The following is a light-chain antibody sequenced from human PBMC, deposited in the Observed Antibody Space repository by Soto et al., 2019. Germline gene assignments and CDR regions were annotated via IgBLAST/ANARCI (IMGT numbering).Light chain of an antibody. J-gene: IGKJ1*01. CDR2: QAS. CDR1: QSISSW. CDR3: QQYNSYSRT. Sequence: DIQMTQSPATLSASVGDRVTITCRASQSISSWLAWYQQRPGKAPNLLIYQASSLESGVPSRFSGSGSGTEFTLTISSLQPDDFATYYCQQYNSYSRTFGQGTKVEIK. V-gene: IGKV1-5*03.